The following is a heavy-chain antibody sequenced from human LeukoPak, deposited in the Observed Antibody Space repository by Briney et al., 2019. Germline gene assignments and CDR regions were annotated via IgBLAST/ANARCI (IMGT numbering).Heavy chain of an antibody. CDR3: ARDRGLGQWLDY. CDR2: LDASGAPT. J-gene: IGHJ4*02. D-gene: IGHD6-19*01. Sequence: GGSLRLSCAASGFTFSTCAMSWVRQAPGEGLEWVSSLDASGAPTYYADSVKGRFTISRDNSKNSLYLQMNSLRAEDTAIYYCARDRGLGQWLDYWGQGTLVTVSS. V-gene: IGHV3-23*01. CDR1: GFTFSTCA.